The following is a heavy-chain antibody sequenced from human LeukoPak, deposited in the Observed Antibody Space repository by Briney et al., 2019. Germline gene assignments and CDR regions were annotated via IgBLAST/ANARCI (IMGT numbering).Heavy chain of an antibody. CDR2: MNPNSGNT. Sequence: GASVKVSCKASGYTFTSYDINWVRQATGQGLEWMGWMNPNSGNTGYAQKFQGRVTMTRNTSISTAYMELSSLRSEDTAVYYYARGRCSSTSCYLWWDIKSPALDYWGQGTLVTVSS. CDR3: ARGRCSSTSCYLWWDIKSPALDY. J-gene: IGHJ4*02. CDR1: GYTFTSYD. D-gene: IGHD2-2*01. V-gene: IGHV1-8*01.